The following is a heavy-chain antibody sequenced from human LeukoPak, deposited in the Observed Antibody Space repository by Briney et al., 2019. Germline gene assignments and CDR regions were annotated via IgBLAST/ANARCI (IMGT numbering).Heavy chain of an antibody. D-gene: IGHD3-10*01. CDR3: ALQPVVRAPNWFDP. CDR1: GYTFTGYY. CDR2: INPNSGGT. J-gene: IGHJ5*02. Sequence: ASVKVSCKASGYTFTGYYMHCVRQAPGQGLEWMGWINPNSGGTNYAQKFQGRVTMTRDTSISTAYMALSRLRSDATAVYYCALQPVVRAPNWFDPWGQGTLVTVSS. V-gene: IGHV1-2*02.